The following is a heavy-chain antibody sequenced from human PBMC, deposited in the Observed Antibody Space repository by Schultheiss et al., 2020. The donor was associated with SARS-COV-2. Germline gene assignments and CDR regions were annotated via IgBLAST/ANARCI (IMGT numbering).Heavy chain of an antibody. CDR2: IYYSGST. CDR1: GGSISSYY. D-gene: IGHD6-19*01. Sequence: SETLSLTCTVSGGSISSYYWSWIRQPPGKGLEWIGYIYYSGSTNYNPSLKSRVTISVDTSKNQFSLKLSSVTAADTAVYYCARGSRVAGTEYYFDYWGQGTLVTVSS. J-gene: IGHJ4*02. V-gene: IGHV4-59*01. CDR3: ARGSRVAGTEYYFDY.